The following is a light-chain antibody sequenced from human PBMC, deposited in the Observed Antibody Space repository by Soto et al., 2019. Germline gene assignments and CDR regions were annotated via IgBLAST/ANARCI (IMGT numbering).Light chain of an antibody. CDR1: NIGSKN. J-gene: IGLJ1*01. Sequence: SSELTQPLSVSVALGQTARITCGGNNIGSKNVHWYQQKPGQAPVLVIYRDSNRPSGIPERFSGSNSGNTATLTISRAQAGDEADYYCQVWDSSTVVFGTGTKLTVL. V-gene: IGLV3-9*01. CDR2: RDS. CDR3: QVWDSSTVV.